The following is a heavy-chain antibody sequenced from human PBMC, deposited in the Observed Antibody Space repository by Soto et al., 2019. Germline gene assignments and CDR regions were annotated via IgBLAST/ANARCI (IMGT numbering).Heavy chain of an antibody. CDR1: GFTFSSYA. CDR2: ISGSGGST. CDR3: ANPRDSSGYYFSN. D-gene: IGHD3-22*01. V-gene: IGHV3-23*01. J-gene: IGHJ4*02. Sequence: PGGSLRLSCAASGFTFSSYAMSWVRQAPGKGLEWVSAISGSGGSTYYADSVKGRFTISRDNSKNTLYLQMNSLRAEDTAVYYCANPRDSSGYYFSNWGQGTLVTVSS.